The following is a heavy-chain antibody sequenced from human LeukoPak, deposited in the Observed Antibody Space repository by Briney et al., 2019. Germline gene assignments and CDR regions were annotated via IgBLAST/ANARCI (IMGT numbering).Heavy chain of an antibody. D-gene: IGHD6-19*01. Sequence: PGGSLRLSCAASGFTFSSYEMNWVRQAQGKGLEWVSYISSSGSTIYYADSVKGRFTISRDNAKNSLYLQMNSLRAEDTAVYYCARDSIFFSSGWHVGPDWGQGTLVTVSS. CDR1: GFTFSSYE. V-gene: IGHV3-48*03. CDR3: ARDSIFFSSGWHVGPD. J-gene: IGHJ4*02. CDR2: ISSSGSTI.